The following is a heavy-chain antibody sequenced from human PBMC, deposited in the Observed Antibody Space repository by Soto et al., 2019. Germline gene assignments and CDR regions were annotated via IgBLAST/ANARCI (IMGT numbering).Heavy chain of an antibody. J-gene: IGHJ6*02. CDR3: ASFDKYYYGSGSYSYYYYGMDV. D-gene: IGHD3-10*01. Sequence: EASVKVSCKASGYTFTSYAMHWVRQAPGQRLEWMGWINAGNGNTKYSQKFQGRVTITRDTSASTAYMELSSLRSEDTAVYYCASFDKYYYGSGSYSYYYYGMDVWGQGTTVTVSS. V-gene: IGHV1-3*01. CDR1: GYTFTSYA. CDR2: INAGNGNT.